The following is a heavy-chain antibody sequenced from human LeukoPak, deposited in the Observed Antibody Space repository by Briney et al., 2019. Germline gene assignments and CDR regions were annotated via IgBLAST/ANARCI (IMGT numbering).Heavy chain of an antibody. V-gene: IGHV1-2*02. CDR3: GRDRHWNQGNFDY. Sequence: ASVKVSCKAFGYTITGYYIHWVRQSPGQGLEWMGWIKPNNGGTNSAQKFQVRVTMTRDTSIGTAYMELNRLTYDDTAVYYCGRDRHWNQGNFDYWGQGTLVTVSS. J-gene: IGHJ4*02. CDR2: IKPNNGGT. CDR1: GYTITGYY. D-gene: IGHD1-1*01.